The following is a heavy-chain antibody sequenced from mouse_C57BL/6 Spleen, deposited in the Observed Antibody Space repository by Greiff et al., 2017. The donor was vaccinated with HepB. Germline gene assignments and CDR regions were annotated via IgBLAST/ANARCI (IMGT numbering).Heavy chain of an antibody. CDR1: GFTFSDYG. V-gene: IGHV5-17*01. CDR2: ISSGSSTI. J-gene: IGHJ1*03. Sequence: EVKLMESGGGLVKPGGSLKLSCAASGFTFSDYGMHWVRQAPEKGLEWVAYISSGSSTIYYADTVKGRFTISRDNAKNPLFLQMTSLRSEDTAMYYCARKTTVVARDWYFDVWGTGTTVTVSS. D-gene: IGHD1-1*01. CDR3: ARKTTVVARDWYFDV.